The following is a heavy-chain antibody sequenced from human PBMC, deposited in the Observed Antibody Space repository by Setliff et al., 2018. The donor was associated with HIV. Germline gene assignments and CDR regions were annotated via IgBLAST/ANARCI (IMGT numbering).Heavy chain of an antibody. CDR3: ARYSSWVDY. CDR2: ISYDGSNK. Sequence: GGSLRLSCAASGFTFSSYAMHWVRQAPGKGLEWVAVISYDGSNKYYADSVKGRFTISRDNPKNTLYLQMNSLRAEDTAVYYCARYSSWVDYWGQGTLVTVSS. D-gene: IGHD6-6*01. V-gene: IGHV3-30*01. CDR1: GFTFSSYA. J-gene: IGHJ4*02.